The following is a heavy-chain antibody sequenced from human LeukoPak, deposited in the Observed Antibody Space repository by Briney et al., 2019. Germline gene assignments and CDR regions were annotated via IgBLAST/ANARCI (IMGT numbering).Heavy chain of an antibody. CDR2: INHSGST. J-gene: IGHJ4*02. CDR1: GGSFSGYY. D-gene: IGHD3-10*01. V-gene: IGHV4-34*01. CDR3: ARGYGS. Sequence: SETLSLTCAVYGGSFSGYYWSWIRQPPGKGLEWIGEINHSGSTHYNPSLKSRVTISVDTSKNQFSLKLSSVTAADTAVYYCARGYGSWGQGTLVTVSS.